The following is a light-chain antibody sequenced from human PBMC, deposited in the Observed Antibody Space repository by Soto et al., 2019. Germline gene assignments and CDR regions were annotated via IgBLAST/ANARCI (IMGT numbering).Light chain of an antibody. J-gene: IGLJ3*02. CDR1: SSNIGNNY. CDR3: GTWDSRRSSGG. Sequence: QSVLTQPPSVSAAPGQNVTISCSGSSSNIGNNYVSWYQQLPGTDPKLLIYESNKRPSVMPDRFSGSKSGKSATLGITGLQTGDEGDYYCGTWDSRRSSGGFGGGTKLNVL. CDR2: ESN. V-gene: IGLV1-51*02.